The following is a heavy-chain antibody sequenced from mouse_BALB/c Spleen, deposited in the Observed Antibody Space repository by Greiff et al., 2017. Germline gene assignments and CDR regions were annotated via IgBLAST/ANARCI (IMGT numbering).Heavy chain of an antibody. V-gene: IGHV1-9*01. Sequence: QVHVKQSGAELMKPGASVKISCKATGYTFSSYWIEWVKQRPGHGLEWIGEILPGSGSTNYNEKFKGKATFTADTSSNTAYMQLSSLTSEDSAVYYCARRGDYDPYYAMDYWGQGTSVTVSS. CDR1: GYTFSSYW. CDR3: ARRGDYDPYYAMDY. CDR2: ILPGSGST. J-gene: IGHJ4*01. D-gene: IGHD2-4*01.